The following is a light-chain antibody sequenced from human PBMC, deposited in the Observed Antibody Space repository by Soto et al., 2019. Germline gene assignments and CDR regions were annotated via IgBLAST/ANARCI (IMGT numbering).Light chain of an antibody. CDR3: QSYDSSNHVV. V-gene: IGLV6-57*02. J-gene: IGLJ2*01. Sequence: NFMLTQLHSVSESPGKTVTISCTGSSGSIASNYVQWYQQRPGSAPTTVIYEDNQRPSGVPDRFSGSIDSSSNSASLTISGLKTEDEADYYCQSYDSSNHVVFGGGTKVTVL. CDR1: SGSIASNY. CDR2: EDN.